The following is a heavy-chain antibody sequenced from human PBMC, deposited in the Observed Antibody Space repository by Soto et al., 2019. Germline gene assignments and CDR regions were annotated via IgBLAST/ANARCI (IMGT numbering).Heavy chain of an antibody. D-gene: IGHD1-26*01. CDR2: MNPNSGNT. CDR3: ARGPLTGSWFAP. V-gene: IGHV1-8*01. Sequence: ASGKVSCKAAGYTFTSYDINWVRQATGQGLEWMGWMNPNSGNTGYAQKFQGRVTMTRNTSISTAYMELSSLRSEDTAVYYCARGPLTGSWFAPWGQGTLVTVSS. J-gene: IGHJ5*02. CDR1: GYTFTSYD.